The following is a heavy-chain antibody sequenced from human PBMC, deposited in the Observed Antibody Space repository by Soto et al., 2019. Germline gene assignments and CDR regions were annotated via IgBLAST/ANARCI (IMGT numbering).Heavy chain of an antibody. D-gene: IGHD3-3*01. V-gene: IGHV5-51*01. CDR2: LYPGDSNT. CDR1: GYSFTSYW. Sequence: PGESLKISCKVSGYSFTSYWIGWVRQMPGKGLEWMGILYPGDSNTRFSPSLQGQVTISVDKPISTACLQWSSLKATDTAMDYCARHAYDFWSGQPKPRYYYGMDVWGQGTTVTVSS. CDR3: ARHAYDFWSGQPKPRYYYGMDV. J-gene: IGHJ6*02.